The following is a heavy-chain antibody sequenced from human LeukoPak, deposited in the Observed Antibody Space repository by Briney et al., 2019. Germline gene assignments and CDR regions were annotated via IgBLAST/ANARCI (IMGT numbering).Heavy chain of an antibody. CDR2: IYYSGST. CDR3: ARGITMVRGVIGRFDP. J-gene: IGHJ5*02. CDR1: GGSLSSYY. D-gene: IGHD3-10*01. Sequence: SETLSLTCTVSGGSLSSYYWSWIRQPPGKGLEWIGYIYYSGSTNYNPSLKSRVTISVDTSKNQFSLKLSSVTAADTAVYYCARGITMVRGVIGRFDPWGQGTRVSVSS. V-gene: IGHV4-59*01.